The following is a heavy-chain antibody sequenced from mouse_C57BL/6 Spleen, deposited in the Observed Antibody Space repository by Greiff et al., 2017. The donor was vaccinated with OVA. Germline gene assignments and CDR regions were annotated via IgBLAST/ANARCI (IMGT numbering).Heavy chain of an antibody. D-gene: IGHD1-2*01. Sequence: VQLQQSGAELVKPGASVKLSCTASGFNIKDYYMHWVKQRTEQGLEWIGRIDPEDGATKYAAKFQGKATITTDTSSNTAYLQLSSLTSEDTAADYCAPAASGYFDVWGTGTTVTVSS. CDR2: IDPEDGAT. CDR1: GFNIKDYY. J-gene: IGHJ1*03. CDR3: APAASGYFDV. V-gene: IGHV14-2*01.